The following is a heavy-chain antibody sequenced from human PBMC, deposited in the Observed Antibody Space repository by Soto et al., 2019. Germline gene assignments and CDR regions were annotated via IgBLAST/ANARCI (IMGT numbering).Heavy chain of an antibody. J-gene: IGHJ6*02. Sequence: PGGSLRLSCAASGFTFSGSAMHWVRQASGKGLEWVGRIRSKANSYATAYAASVKGRFTISRDDSKNTAYLQMNSLKTEDTAVYYCTRQIAVAGTYYYYGMDVWGQGTTVTVSS. CDR3: TRQIAVAGTYYYYGMDV. CDR1: GFTFSGSA. D-gene: IGHD6-19*01. V-gene: IGHV3-73*01. CDR2: IRSKANSYAT.